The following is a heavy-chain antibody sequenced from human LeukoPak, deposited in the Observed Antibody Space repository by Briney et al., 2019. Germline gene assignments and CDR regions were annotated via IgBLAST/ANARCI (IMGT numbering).Heavy chain of an antibody. CDR2: ISSSSSTI. J-gene: IGHJ3*02. CDR3: ARDTTMIVVATRAFDI. D-gene: IGHD3-22*01. V-gene: IGHV3-48*04. CDR1: GFTFSSYS. Sequence: PGGSLRLSCAASGFTFSSYSMNWVRQAPGKGLEWVSYISSSSSTIYYADSVKGRFTISRDNAKNSLYLQMNSLRAEDTAVYYCARDTTMIVVATRAFDIWGQGTMVTVSS.